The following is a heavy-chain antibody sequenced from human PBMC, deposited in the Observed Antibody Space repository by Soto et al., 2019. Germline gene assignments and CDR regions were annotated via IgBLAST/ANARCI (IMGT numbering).Heavy chain of an antibody. CDR1: GASVNTYS. V-gene: IGHV4-4*07. Sequence: QVQLQESGPGLVKPSETLSLTCTVSGASVNTYSWSWIRQPAGKGLEWIGRIYTSASTNYSPSLKGRLTLSVDTSKNQVSLKLTSVTAADTAIYYCAKDREEGYNFYYGMDAW. J-gene: IGHJ6*01. CDR3: AKDREEGYNFYYGMDA. CDR2: IYTSAST. D-gene: IGHD3-10*01.